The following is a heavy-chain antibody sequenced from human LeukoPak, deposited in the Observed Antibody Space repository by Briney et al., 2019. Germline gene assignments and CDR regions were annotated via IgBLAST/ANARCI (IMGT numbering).Heavy chain of an antibody. CDR3: ARVLDGGYCSSTSCYPHDAFDI. CDR1: GFTFGDYG. D-gene: IGHD2-2*01. V-gene: IGHV3-20*04. J-gene: IGHJ3*02. Sequence: GGSLRLSCAASGFTFGDYGMTWVRQAPGKGLEWVSGITWNGDNTGYADTVKGRFTISRDNAKNSLYLQMNSLRAEDTAVYYCARVLDGGYCSSTSCYPHDAFDIWGQGTMVTVSS. CDR2: ITWNGDNT.